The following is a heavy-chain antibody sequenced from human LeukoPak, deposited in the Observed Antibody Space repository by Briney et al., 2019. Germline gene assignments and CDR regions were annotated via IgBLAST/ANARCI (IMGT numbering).Heavy chain of an antibody. Sequence: GGSLRLSCAASGFTFSDYYMSWIRQAPGKGLEWVSYISSSGSTIYYADSVKGRFTISRDNAKNSLYLQMNSLRAEDTAVYYCAREGRYCTNGVCSTSLYYFDYWGQGTLVTVSS. CDR1: GFTFSDYY. J-gene: IGHJ4*02. D-gene: IGHD2-8*01. CDR2: ISSSGSTI. CDR3: AREGRYCTNGVCSTSLYYFDY. V-gene: IGHV3-11*01.